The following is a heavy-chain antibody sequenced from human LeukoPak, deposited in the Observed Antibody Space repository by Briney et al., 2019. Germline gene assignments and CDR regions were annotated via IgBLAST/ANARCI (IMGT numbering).Heavy chain of an antibody. CDR2: ISTNSGTI. V-gene: IGHV3-48*02. D-gene: IGHD6-13*01. CDR3: ARDPYIVAAGIDY. CDR1: GFTFSSYN. Sequence: GGSLRLSCAASGFTFSSYNMNWVRQAPGKGLEWLSYISTNSGTIYYADSVKGRFTISRDNAKDSLYLQMNSLRDEDTAVYYCARDPYIVAAGIDYWGQGTLVTVSS. J-gene: IGHJ4*02.